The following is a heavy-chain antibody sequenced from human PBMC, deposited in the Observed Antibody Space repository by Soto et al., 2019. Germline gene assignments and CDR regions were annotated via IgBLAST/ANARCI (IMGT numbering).Heavy chain of an antibody. V-gene: IGHV3-73*01. CDR3: TRRPYDSSLYGMDV. CDR1: GLTFSGSA. Sequence: GGSLRLSCAASGLTFSGSAMHWVRQASGKGLEWVGRSRSKANSYATAYAASVKGRFTISRDDSKNTAYLQMNSLKTEDTAVYYCTRRPYDSSLYGMDVWGQGTTVTVSS. J-gene: IGHJ6*02. D-gene: IGHD3-22*01. CDR2: SRSKANSYAT.